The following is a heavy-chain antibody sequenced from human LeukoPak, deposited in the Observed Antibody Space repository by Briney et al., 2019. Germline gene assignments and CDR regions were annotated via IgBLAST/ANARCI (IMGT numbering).Heavy chain of an antibody. CDR2: MSSSGSTI. J-gene: IGHJ4*02. V-gene: IGHV3-11*04. D-gene: IGHD3-9*01. Sequence: GGSLRLSCAASGFTFSDYYMSWVRQAPGKGLEWGSYMSSSGSTIYYADSVKSRFTISRDNAKISLYLLMNSLRVEDTAVYYCVRDPSGPFDTRGQGTLVTVSS. CDR1: GFTFSDYY. CDR3: VRDPSGPFDT.